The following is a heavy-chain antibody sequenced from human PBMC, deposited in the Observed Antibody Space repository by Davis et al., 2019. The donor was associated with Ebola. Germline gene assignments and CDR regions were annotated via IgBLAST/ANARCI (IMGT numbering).Heavy chain of an antibody. CDR2: IYYSGRT. Sequence: MPSETLSLTCPVSGGSISSSSYYWGWIRQPPGKGLAWIGSIYYSGRTYYNPSLKSRVTISVDTSKNQFSLKLSSVTAADTAVYYCARENGITIFGVAYNYYYGMDVWGQGTTGTVSS. V-gene: IGHV4-39*02. CDR3: ARENGITIFGVAYNYYYGMDV. J-gene: IGHJ6*02. CDR1: GGSISSSSYY. D-gene: IGHD3-3*01.